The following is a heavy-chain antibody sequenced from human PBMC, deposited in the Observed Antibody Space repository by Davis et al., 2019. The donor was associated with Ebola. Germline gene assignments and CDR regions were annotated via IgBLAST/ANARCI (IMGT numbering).Heavy chain of an antibody. J-gene: IGHJ5*02. V-gene: IGHV4-59*01. Sequence: SETLSLTCTVSGGSISSYYWSWIRQPPGKGLEWIGYIYYSGSTNYNPSLKSRVTISVDTSKNQFSLKLSSVTAADTAVYYCASLDYGGNSGLDPWGRGTLVTVSS. CDR3: ASLDYGGNSGLDP. CDR1: GGSISSYY. CDR2: IYYSGST. D-gene: IGHD4-23*01.